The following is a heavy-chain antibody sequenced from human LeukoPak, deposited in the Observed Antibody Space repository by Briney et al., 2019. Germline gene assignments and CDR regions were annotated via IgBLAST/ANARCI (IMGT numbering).Heavy chain of an antibody. J-gene: IGHJ4*02. D-gene: IGHD3-9*01. CDR3: ARAGDDVLTAFYEY. Sequence: GGSLRLSCAASGFTFSSYGMHWVRQAPGKGLEWVAVMWYDGSNEYYADSVRGRSTISRVNSKNTLYLQMNSLRAEDTAVYYCARAGDDVLTAFYEYWGQGTLVTVSS. CDR2: MWYDGSNE. V-gene: IGHV3-33*01. CDR1: GFTFSSYG.